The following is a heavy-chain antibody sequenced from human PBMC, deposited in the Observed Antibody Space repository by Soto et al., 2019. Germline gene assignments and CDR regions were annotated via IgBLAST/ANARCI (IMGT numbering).Heavy chain of an antibody. CDR2: IIPIFGTA. Sequence: QVQLVQSGAEVKKPGSSVKVSCKASGGTFSSYAISWVRQAPGQGLEWMGGIIPIFGTANYAQKFQGRVTITADESTRTAYMELSSLRSEDTALYYCARAEQYCSSTSGYYGMDVWGQGTTVTVSS. J-gene: IGHJ6*02. CDR3: ARAEQYCSSTSGYYGMDV. V-gene: IGHV1-69*12. D-gene: IGHD2-2*01. CDR1: GGTFSSYA.